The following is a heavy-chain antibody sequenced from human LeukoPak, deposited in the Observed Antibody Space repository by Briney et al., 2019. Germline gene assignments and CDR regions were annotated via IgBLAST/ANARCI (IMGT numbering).Heavy chain of an antibody. V-gene: IGHV3-23*01. J-gene: IGHJ2*01. CDR1: GFSFSIHA. D-gene: IGHD6-19*01. CDR3: AKGGREPARLAVPMYHYFDG. Sequence: GGSLRLSCAASGFSFSIHAMSWVRQAPGKGLEWVSGIGGRTGNSDYADAVKGRFTISRDNSKDTVFLRMNSLRVEDTAVYYCAKGGREPARLAVPMYHYFDGWGRGTRVTVSS. CDR2: IGGRTGNS.